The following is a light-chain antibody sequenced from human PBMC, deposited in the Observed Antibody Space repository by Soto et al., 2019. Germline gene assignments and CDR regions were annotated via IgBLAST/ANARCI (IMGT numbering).Light chain of an antibody. CDR3: QQLNSYPSIT. CDR2: AAS. CDR1: QGIISY. J-gene: IGKJ5*01. V-gene: IGKV1-9*01. Sequence: IQLTQSPSSLSASVGDRVTITCRASQGIISYLAWYQQKPGKAPKLLIYAASTLQSGVPSRFSGSGSGTEFTLTISSLQPEDFATYYCQQLNSYPSITFGQGTRLEIK.